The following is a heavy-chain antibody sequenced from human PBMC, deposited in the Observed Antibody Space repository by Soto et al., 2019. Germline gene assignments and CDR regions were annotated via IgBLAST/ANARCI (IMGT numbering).Heavy chain of an antibody. CDR1: GYTFTSYG. V-gene: IGHV1-18*01. J-gene: IGHJ3*02. D-gene: IGHD1-26*01. CDR2: ISAYNGNT. Sequence: ASVKVSCKASGYTFTSYGISWVRQAPGQGLEWMGWISAYNGNTNYAQKLQGRVTMTTDTSTSTAYMELRSLRSDDTAVYYCARFWQVGAPLDHAFDIWGQGTMVTVSS. CDR3: ARFWQVGAPLDHAFDI.